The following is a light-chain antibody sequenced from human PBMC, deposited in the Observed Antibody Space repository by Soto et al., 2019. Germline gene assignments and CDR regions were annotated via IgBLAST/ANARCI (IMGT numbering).Light chain of an antibody. Sequence: LLTQSEGNMTLSPAARATLYGRALQSLSSNYLAWYQQKPGQAPSLLIYDASTRATGIPARFSGSGSGTDFTLTISSLEPEDSAVYYCQQYGSSPPWTFGQGTKVDIK. J-gene: IGKJ1*01. CDR2: DAS. CDR1: QSLSSNY. CDR3: QQYGSSPPWT. V-gene: IGKV3-20*01.